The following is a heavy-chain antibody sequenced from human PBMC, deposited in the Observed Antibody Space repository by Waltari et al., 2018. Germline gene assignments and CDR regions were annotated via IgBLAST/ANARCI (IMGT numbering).Heavy chain of an antibody. CDR2: INPKTGGT. Sequence: QVQLVQSGAEVKQPGASVRVSCKASGYTFSAYYMHWLRQAPGQGLEWMGRINPKTGGTNFAQKFEGRVALTRDTSINTVYMELNSLTYDDTAVYYCARRLVSGGPFYVDYWGQGTLVSVSS. CDR3: ARRLVSGGPFYVDY. V-gene: IGHV1-2*06. J-gene: IGHJ4*02. CDR1: GYTFSAYY. D-gene: IGHD6-19*01.